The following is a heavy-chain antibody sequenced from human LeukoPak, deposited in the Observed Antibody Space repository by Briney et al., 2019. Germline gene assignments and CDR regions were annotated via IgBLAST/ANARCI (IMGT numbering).Heavy chain of an antibody. CDR2: ISGTGSDT. Sequence: PGGSLRLSCAASGFSFNIYAMTWVRQAPGRGLEWVSTISGTGSDTYYTDSVKGRFTISRDTSKNTLYLQMNSLRADDTAIYYCAKSPSTVTSKSLDYWGLGTLVTVSS. V-gene: IGHV3-23*01. J-gene: IGHJ4*02. CDR1: GFSFNIYA. D-gene: IGHD4-17*01. CDR3: AKSPSTVTSKSLDY.